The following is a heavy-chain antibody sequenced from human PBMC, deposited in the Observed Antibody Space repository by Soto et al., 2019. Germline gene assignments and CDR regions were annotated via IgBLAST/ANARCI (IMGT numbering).Heavy chain of an antibody. V-gene: IGHV3-23*01. D-gene: IGHD2-2*01. CDR3: AKLMGYCSSTSCYAVDY. J-gene: IGHJ4*02. CDR2: ISGSGGST. CDR1: GFTFSSYA. Sequence: EVQLLESGGGLVQPGGSLRLSCAASGFTFSSYAMSWVRQAPGKGLEWVSAISGSGGSTYYADSVKGRFTISRDNSKNTLYLQMNSLRAEDTAVYYCAKLMGYCSSTSCYAVDYWGQGTLVTVSS.